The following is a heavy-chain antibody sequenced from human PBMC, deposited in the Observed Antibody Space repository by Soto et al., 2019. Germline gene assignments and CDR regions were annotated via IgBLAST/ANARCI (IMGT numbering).Heavy chain of an antibody. CDR3: TRENGVDTAMVFPEYYFDY. CDR2: IRSKAYGGTT. Sequence: PGGSLRLSCTASGFTFGDYAMSWFRQAPGKGLEWVGFIRSKAYGGTTEYAASVKGRFTISRDDSKSIAYLQMNSLKTEDTAVYYCTRENGVDTAMVFPEYYFDYWGQGTLVTVSS. D-gene: IGHD5-18*01. V-gene: IGHV3-49*03. CDR1: GFTFGDYA. J-gene: IGHJ4*02.